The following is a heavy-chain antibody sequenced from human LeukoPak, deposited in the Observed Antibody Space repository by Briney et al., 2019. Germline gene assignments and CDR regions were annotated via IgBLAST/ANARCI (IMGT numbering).Heavy chain of an antibody. J-gene: IGHJ3*02. CDR2: IKQDGSEK. V-gene: IGHV3-7*03. CDR1: GFTFSNFW. CDR3: ARTRTAHDI. D-gene: IGHD1-14*01. Sequence: GESLRHSCAASGFTFSNFWMSWVRQAPGKGLEWVASIKQDGSEKYFVDSVKGRFTISRDNAKNLLYLQMNSLRVEDTAVYYCARTRTAHDIWGQGTMVTVSS.